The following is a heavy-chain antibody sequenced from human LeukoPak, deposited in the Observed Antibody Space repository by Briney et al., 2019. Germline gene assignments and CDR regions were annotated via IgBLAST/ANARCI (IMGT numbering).Heavy chain of an antibody. CDR1: GLSISSSSYY. CDR2: IYYSGST. J-gene: IGHJ6*03. CDR3: ARHLPNSYYYMAV. Sequence: SETLSLTCTVSGLSISSSSYYWGWIRQPPGEGLGWIGSIYYSGSTYYNPSLKSRVTISVDTPKNPFSLQLAPVTAADTALYYCARHLPNSYYYMAVWGKGTTVTVSS. V-gene: IGHV4-39*01.